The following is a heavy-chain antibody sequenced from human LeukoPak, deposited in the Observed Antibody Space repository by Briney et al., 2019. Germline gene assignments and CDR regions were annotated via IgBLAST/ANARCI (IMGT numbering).Heavy chain of an antibody. Sequence: SETLSLTCAVSGGSITSFYWSWIRQPPGKGLEWIASMYYIGSIYYNPSLKSRVTISQDTSKNQFSLKLDSVTAADTAVYYCVKEGFWGRGTLVTVSS. CDR2: MYYIGSI. CDR1: GGSITSFY. J-gene: IGHJ4*02. CDR3: VKEGF. V-gene: IGHV4-59*12.